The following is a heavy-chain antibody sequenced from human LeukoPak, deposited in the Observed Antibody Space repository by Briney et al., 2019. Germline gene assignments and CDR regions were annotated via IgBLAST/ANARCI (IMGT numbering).Heavy chain of an antibody. CDR3: AKSGDIGDAFDI. CDR2: ISWNSGRI. D-gene: IGHD2-21*01. J-gene: IGHJ3*02. Sequence: GGSLRLSCAASGFTVSSNYMSWVRQAPGKGLEWVSGISWNSGRIGYADSVKGRFTISRDNAKNSLYLQMNSLRAEDMALYYCAKSGDIGDAFDIWGQGTMVTVSS. CDR1: GFTVSSNY. V-gene: IGHV3-9*03.